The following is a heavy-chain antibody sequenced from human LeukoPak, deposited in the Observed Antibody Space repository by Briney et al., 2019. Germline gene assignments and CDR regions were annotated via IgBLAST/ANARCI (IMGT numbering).Heavy chain of an antibody. V-gene: IGHV4-31*03. CDR2: IYYSGST. CDR3: ARVSNDYSWYFDL. CDR1: GGSISSGGYY. Sequence: SETLSLTCTVSGGSISSGGYYWSWIRQHPGKGLEWIGYIYYSGSTYYNPSLKSRVTISVDTSKNQFSLKLSSVTAADTAVFYCARVSNDYSWYFDLWGRGTQVTVSS. J-gene: IGHJ2*01. D-gene: IGHD4-11*01.